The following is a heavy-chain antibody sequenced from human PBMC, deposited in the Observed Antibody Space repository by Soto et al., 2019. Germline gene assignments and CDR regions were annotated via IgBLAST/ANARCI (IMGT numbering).Heavy chain of an antibody. CDR2: IDWDDDK. CDR1: GFSLSTSGMC. V-gene: IGHV2-70*11. CDR3: ARLMSGNYYYYMDV. J-gene: IGHJ6*03. D-gene: IGHD3-3*01. Sequence: SGPTLVNPTQTLTLTCTFSGFSLSTSGMCVSWIRQPPGKALEWLARIDWDDDKYYSTSLKTRLTISKDTSKNQVVLTMTNMDPVDTATYYCARLMSGNYYYYMDVWGKGTTVTV.